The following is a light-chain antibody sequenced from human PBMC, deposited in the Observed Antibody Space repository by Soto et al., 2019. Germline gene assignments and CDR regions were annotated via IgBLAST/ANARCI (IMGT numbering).Light chain of an antibody. V-gene: IGKV1-16*01. J-gene: IGKJ5*01. CDR2: AAS. Sequence: DIQMTQSPSSLSASVGDRVTITCRASQGIDTYLAWFQQKPGKAPKTLIYAASTLQSGVPSRFSGSGSGTDFTLTISCLQSEDFAVYYCQQYNYWPPITFGQGTRLEIK. CDR3: QQYNYWPPIT. CDR1: QGIDTY.